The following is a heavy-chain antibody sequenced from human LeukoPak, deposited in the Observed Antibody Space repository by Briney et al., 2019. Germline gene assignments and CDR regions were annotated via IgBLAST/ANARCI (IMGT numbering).Heavy chain of an antibody. J-gene: IGHJ4*02. CDR2: ISYDGSNK. V-gene: IGHV3-30*18. Sequence: SGGSLRLSCAASGFTFSSYGMHWVRQAPGKGLEWVAVISYDGSNKYYADSVKGRFTISRDNSKNTLYLQMNSLRAEDTAVYYCAKVQHGGYSYIDYFDYWGQGTLVTVSS. D-gene: IGHD5-18*01. CDR1: GFTFSSYG. CDR3: AKVQHGGYSYIDYFDY.